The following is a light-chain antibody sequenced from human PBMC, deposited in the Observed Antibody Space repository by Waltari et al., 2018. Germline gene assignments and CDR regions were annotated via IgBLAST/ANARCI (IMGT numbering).Light chain of an antibody. CDR3: YSSDSTGLRV. Sequence: SYELTQTPSVSVSPGQTARITCSGHELPRNYAHWFQQKSGQAPRLVIYEDTKRPSGIPERFSGSSSGTVATLTITGAQVDDEADYYCYSSDSTGLRVFGGGTTVVVL. V-gene: IGLV3-10*01. J-gene: IGLJ1*01. CDR2: EDT. CDR1: ELPRNY.